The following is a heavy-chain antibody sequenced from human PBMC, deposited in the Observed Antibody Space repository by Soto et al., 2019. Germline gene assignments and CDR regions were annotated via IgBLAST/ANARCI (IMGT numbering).Heavy chain of an antibody. CDR1: GVTCSSYG. V-gene: IGHV3-30*18. J-gene: IGHJ4*02. D-gene: IGHD2-15*01. CDR3: AKDQQDIVVVVAAPFDY. CDR2: ISYDGSNK. Sequence: GGSLRLSCAASGVTCSSYGMHWVSQAPGKGLEWVAVISYDGSNKYYADSVKGRFTISRDNSKNTLYLQMNSLRAEDTAVYYCAKDQQDIVVVVAAPFDYWXQGTLVTVSS.